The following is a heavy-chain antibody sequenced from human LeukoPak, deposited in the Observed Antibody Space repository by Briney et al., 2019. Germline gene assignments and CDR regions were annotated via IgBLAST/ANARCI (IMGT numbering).Heavy chain of an antibody. CDR1: GFTFSSYE. CDR2: IRNKANGYTT. Sequence: GGSLRLSCAASGFTFSSYEMNWVRQAPGKGLEWVGRIRNKANGYTTEYVASVKGRFTISRDDSKNSVYLQMNSLKTEDTAVYYCTRVAVPLPAPFDYWGQGSLVTVSS. D-gene: IGHD2-21*01. J-gene: IGHJ4*02. CDR3: TRVAVPLPAPFDY. V-gene: IGHV3-72*01.